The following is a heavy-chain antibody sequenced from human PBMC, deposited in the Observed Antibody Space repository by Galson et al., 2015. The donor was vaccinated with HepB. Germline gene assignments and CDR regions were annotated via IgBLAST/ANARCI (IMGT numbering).Heavy chain of an antibody. J-gene: IGHJ6*03. CDR1: GFTFTSYW. Sequence: SLRLSCAASGFTFTSYWMHWVRQAPGKGLVWVSHISIDGSSATYADSVKGRFTISRDNAKNTMYLQMNSLRAEDTAVYYCARDPYYDFLYYMDVWGKGTTVTVSS. V-gene: IGHV3-74*01. CDR3: ARDPYYDFLYYMDV. CDR2: ISIDGSSA. D-gene: IGHD3-3*01.